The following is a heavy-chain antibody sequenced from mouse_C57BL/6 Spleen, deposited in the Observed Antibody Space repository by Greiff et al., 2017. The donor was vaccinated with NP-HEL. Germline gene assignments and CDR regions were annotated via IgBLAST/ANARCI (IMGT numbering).Heavy chain of an antibody. CDR1: GYTFTDYY. V-gene: IGHV1-76*01. CDR3: AREGSDYDGGIDY. D-gene: IGHD2-4*01. Sequence: QVQLQQSGAELVRPGASVKLSCKASGYTFTDYYINWVKPRPGQGLEWIARIYPGSGNTYYNEKFKGKATLTAEKSSRTAYMQLSSLTSEDSAVYFCAREGSDYDGGIDYWGQGTTLTVSS. J-gene: IGHJ2*01. CDR2: IYPGSGNT.